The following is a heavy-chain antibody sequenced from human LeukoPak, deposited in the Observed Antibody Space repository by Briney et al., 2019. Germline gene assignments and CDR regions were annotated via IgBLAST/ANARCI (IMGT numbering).Heavy chain of an antibody. D-gene: IGHD2-15*01. CDR3: ARTLYCSGGSCSSYYYGMDV. CDR1: GGSFSGYY. V-gene: IGHV4-31*11. CDR2: IYSSGST. J-gene: IGHJ6*02. Sequence: SETLSLTCAVYGGSFSGYYWSRIRQHPGKGLEWIGYIYSSGSTYYNPSLKSRVTISVDTSKNQFSLKLSSVTAADTAVYYCARTLYCSGGSCSSYYYGMDVWGQGTTVTVSS.